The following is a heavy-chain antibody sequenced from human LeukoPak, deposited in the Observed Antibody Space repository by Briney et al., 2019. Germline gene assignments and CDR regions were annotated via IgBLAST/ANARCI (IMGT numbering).Heavy chain of an antibody. V-gene: IGHV4-59*01. J-gene: IGHJ4*02. CDR3: ARGLGGSSGCFGY. CDR1: GGPLNIYY. D-gene: IGHD6-19*01. Sequence: SETLALRCTVSGGPLNIYYWSWIRQPPGKGLEWIGHIYHSGSTNYNPSLKSRVTISVDASKNQFSLKLCSVTAADTAVYYCARGLGGSSGCFGYWGQGTPVTVSS. CDR2: IYHSGST.